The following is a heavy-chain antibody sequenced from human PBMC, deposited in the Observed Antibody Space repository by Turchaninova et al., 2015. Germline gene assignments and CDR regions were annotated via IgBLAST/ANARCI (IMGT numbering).Heavy chain of an antibody. J-gene: IGHJ4*02. CDR2: ISPSGHT. D-gene: IGHD2-2*01. V-gene: IGHV4-34*01. CDR1: SGSFSGFY. CDR3: ARGRAKSQLHADS. Sequence: QAQLHQWGAGLLKPSETLFLTCSVYSGSFSGFYWTWIRKTPGKGLQYNGEISPSGHTLYHPSLKTRVTISLDTFKNQVFLRLGSGTAADTDVYYCARGRAKSQLHADSWGQGTLVTVSS.